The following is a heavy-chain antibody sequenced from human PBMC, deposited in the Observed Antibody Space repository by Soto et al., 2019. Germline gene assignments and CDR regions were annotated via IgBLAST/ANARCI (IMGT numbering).Heavy chain of an antibody. CDR2: SYYSGTT. J-gene: IGHJ5*02. Sequence: PSETLSLTCTVSGASLSVHSYYWTWIRQPPGKGLEWIGSSYYSGTTYFNPSLKSRATIYVDTSKNQFSLRLTSVTAADTAIYYCTSRYHWNDNWFDPWGQGTLVTVSS. CDR1: GASLSVHSYY. D-gene: IGHD3-9*01. V-gene: IGHV4-39*01. CDR3: TSRYHWNDNWFDP.